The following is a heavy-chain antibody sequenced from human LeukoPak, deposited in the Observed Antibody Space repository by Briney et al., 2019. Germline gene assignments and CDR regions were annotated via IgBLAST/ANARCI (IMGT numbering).Heavy chain of an antibody. CDR2: MYVSGYT. Sequence: SETLSLTCTVPGGFISSHYWSWLRQPPGKGLQWIGYMYVSGYTKYNPPLKSRLTISRNTSRNRFSLSLFSVTPADTAVYYCASVPMTALFFDHWGKGSLVIVSS. D-gene: IGHD3-10*01. CDR1: GGFISSHY. CDR3: ASVPMTALFFDH. V-gene: IGHV4-59*11. J-gene: IGHJ4*02.